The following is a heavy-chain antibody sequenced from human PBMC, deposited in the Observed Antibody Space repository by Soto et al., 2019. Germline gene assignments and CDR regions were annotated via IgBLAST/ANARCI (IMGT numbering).Heavy chain of an antibody. CDR3: TRGKWFPRGYGMDV. D-gene: IGHD3-22*01. CDR2: IYLGVSA. V-gene: IGHV4-59*02. Sequence: QVQLQESGPGLVKPSETLSLTCTVSGDSVTSDYWSWSRQPPGKRLEYIGLIYLGVSANYNPSLESRVTISPDKSKNQLSLSLTSVTAADTAVYYCTRGKWFPRGYGMDVWGRGTTVTVS. J-gene: IGHJ6*02. CDR1: GDSVTSDY.